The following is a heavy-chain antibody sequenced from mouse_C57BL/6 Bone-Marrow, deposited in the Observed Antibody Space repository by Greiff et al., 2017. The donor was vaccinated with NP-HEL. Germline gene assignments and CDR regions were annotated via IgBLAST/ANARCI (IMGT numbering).Heavy chain of an antibody. CDR3: ARMRGYYGSSLYYFDY. J-gene: IGHJ2*01. Sequence: QVTLKVSGPGILQPSQTLSLTCSFSGFSLSTFGMGVGWIRQPSGKGLEWLAHIWWDDDKYYNPALKSRLTISKDTSKNQVFLKIANVDTADTATYYCARMRGYYGSSLYYFDYWGQGTTLTVSS. CDR1: GFSLSTFGMG. V-gene: IGHV8-8*01. CDR2: IWWDDDK. D-gene: IGHD1-1*01.